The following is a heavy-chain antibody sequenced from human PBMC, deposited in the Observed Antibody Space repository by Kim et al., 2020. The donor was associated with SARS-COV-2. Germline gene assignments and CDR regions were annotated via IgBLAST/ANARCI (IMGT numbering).Heavy chain of an antibody. Sequence: YADSVKGRFTISRDNSVSTLYLQMDSLRAEDTAVFFCARDACTSPSCFDYWGRGTLVTVSS. V-gene: IGHV3-33*01. D-gene: IGHD2-2*01. CDR3: ARDACTSPSCFDY. J-gene: IGHJ4*03.